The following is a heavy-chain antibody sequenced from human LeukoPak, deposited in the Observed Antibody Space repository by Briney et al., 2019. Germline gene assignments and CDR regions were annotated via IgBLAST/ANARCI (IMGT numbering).Heavy chain of an antibody. V-gene: IGHV4-59*01. CDR2: IYYSGST. D-gene: IGHD6-13*01. J-gene: IGHJ5*02. Sequence: SETLSLTCTVSGGSISSYYWSWIWQPPGKGLEWIGYIYYSGSTNYNPSLKSRVTISVDTSKNQFSLKLSSVTAADTAVYYCARDDSSSWYNWFDPWGQGTLVTVSS. CDR3: ARDDSSSWYNWFDP. CDR1: GGSISSYY.